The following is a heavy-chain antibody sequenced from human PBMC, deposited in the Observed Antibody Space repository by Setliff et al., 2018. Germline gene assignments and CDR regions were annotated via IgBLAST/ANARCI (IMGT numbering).Heavy chain of an antibody. J-gene: IGHJ4*02. CDR1: GYPISRGFY. CDR2: IYYSGST. D-gene: IGHD5-12*01. V-gene: IGHV4-38-2*02. CDR3: ASFKRGYSGYDFDY. Sequence: SETLSLTCTVSGYPISRGFYWGWIRQSPGKGLEWIGYIYYSGSTYYNPSLKSRVTISVDTSKNQFSLKLSSVTAADTAVYYCASFKRGYSGYDFDYWGQGTLVTVSS.